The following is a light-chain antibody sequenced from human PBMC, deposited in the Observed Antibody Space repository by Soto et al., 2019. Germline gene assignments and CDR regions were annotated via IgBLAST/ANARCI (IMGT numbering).Light chain of an antibody. CDR1: QDISNH. J-gene: IGKJ5*01. Sequence: DIQMTQSPSSLSASVGDRVTITCQASQDISNHLNWYQQKPGKAPKLLIYDASNLETGVPSRFSGSRSGTDFTINVSSLQPEDFATYSCQQYYYLPITFGQGTRLEIK. V-gene: IGKV1-33*01. CDR2: DAS. CDR3: QQYYYLPIT.